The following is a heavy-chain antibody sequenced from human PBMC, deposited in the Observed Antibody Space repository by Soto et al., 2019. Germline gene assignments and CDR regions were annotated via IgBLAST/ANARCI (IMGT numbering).Heavy chain of an antibody. J-gene: IGHJ3*02. CDR1: GYTFTGYY. V-gene: IGHV1-2*02. CDR3: ERHRSQYSRSAFAI. CDR2: INPNSGGT. D-gene: IGHD6-6*01. Sequence: ASVKVSCKASGYTFTGYYMHWVRQAPGQGLEWMGWINPNSGGTNYAQKFQGRVTMTREPSISTAYMEPSRLRSADTAVYYCERHRSQYSRSAFAIWAQGTLVTVS.